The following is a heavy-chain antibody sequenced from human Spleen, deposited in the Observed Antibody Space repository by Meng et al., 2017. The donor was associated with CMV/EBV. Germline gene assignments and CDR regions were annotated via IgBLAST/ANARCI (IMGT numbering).Heavy chain of an antibody. J-gene: IGHJ4*02. D-gene: IGHD6-13*01. CDR3: ARTPDVAAAGSKLVFDY. Sequence: SISSSRFYWGWIRQPPGKGLEWIGSLYYSGSTYYNPSLKSRVTISVDTSKNQFSLRLNSVTAADTAVYYCARTPDVAAAGSKLVFDYWGQGTLVTVSS. V-gene: IGHV4-39*01. CDR1: SISSSRFY. CDR2: LYYSGST.